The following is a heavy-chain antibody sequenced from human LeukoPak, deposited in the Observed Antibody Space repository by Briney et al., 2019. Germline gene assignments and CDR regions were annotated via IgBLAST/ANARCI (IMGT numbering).Heavy chain of an antibody. V-gene: IGHV5-51*01. CDR2: IYPGDSDT. D-gene: IGHD3-10*01. CDR3: ARSSLRGYYGSGSRNWFDP. Sequence: GESLKISCKGSGYSFTSYWIGWVRQMPGKGLEWMGIIYPGDSDTRYSPSFQGQVTISADKSISTAYLQWSSLKASDTAMYYCARSSLRGYYGSGSRNWFDPWGQGTLVTVSS. CDR1: GYSFTSYW. J-gene: IGHJ5*02.